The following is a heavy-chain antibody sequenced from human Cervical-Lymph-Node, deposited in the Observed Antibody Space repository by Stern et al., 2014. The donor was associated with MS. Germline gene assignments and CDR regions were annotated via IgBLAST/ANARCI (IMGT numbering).Heavy chain of an antibody. CDR3: ASAHPATRRGYKGMNV. CDR1: GGTFRNFA. D-gene: IGHD2-2*01. V-gene: IGHV1-69*01. CDR2: IIPVFGTP. Sequence: QVQLMQSGSEVTKPGSSVNVTCKASGGTFRNFAVNWVRQAPGQGLEWVGGIIPVFGTPTSAPKFQGRLTIISDESTNTVYMELSSLTTDDTATYFCASAHPATRRGYKGMNVWGQGTTIAVSS. J-gene: IGHJ6*02.